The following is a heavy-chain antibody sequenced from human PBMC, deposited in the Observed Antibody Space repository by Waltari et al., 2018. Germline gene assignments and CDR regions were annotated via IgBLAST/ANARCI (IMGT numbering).Heavy chain of an antibody. CDR1: GGTFSTFS. CDR3: ATSRAAAGSVQKSGFDY. Sequence: QVQLVQSGAEVKKPGSSVKVSCKAFGGTFSTFSVNWVRQTPGQGLQWMGKIIPIFDTTDYAQNLQGRVTITADESTSTVYMEMRSLTSEDTAVYYCATSRAAAGSVQKSGFDYWGQGTRVTVSS. D-gene: IGHD2-15*01. J-gene: IGHJ4*02. CDR2: IIPIFDTT. V-gene: IGHV1-69*15.